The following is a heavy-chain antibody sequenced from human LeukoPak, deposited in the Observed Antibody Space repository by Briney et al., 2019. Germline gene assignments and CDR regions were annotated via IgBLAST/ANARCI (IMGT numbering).Heavy chain of an antibody. CDR1: GFTFNSYA. J-gene: IGHJ4*02. V-gene: IGHV3-23*01. CDR2: ISGTGGST. D-gene: IGHD2-15*01. CDR3: AKDTVLVVADFDY. Sequence: PGGSLRLSCAASGFTFNSYAMNWVRQAPGKGLEWVSAISGTGGSTNYADSVKGRFTISRDNSKNTLYLQMNSLRAEDTAVYYCAKDTVLVVADFDYWGQGTLVTVSS.